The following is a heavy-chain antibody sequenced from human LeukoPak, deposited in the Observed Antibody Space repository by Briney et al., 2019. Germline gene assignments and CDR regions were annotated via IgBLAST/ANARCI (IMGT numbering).Heavy chain of an antibody. V-gene: IGHV3-48*01. J-gene: IGHJ4*02. CDR1: GFTFSYYS. CDR3: ARDRPRPGYDSSGYYYSDYFDY. Sequence: SGGSLRLSCAASGFTFSYYSMNWVRQAPGKGLEWVSYISSSSSTIYYADSVKGQFTISRDNAKNSLYLQMNSLRAEDTAVYYCARDRPRPGYDSSGYYYSDYFDYWGQGTLVTVSS. CDR2: ISSSSSTI. D-gene: IGHD3-22*01.